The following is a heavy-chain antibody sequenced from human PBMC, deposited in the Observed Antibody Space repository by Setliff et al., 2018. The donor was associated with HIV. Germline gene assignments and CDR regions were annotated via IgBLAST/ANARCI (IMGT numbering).Heavy chain of an antibody. J-gene: IGHJ4*02. Sequence: PSETLSLTCAVYGGSFSGYYWSWIRQPPGKGLEWMGEVTHSGRTNYNPPLESRVTKSVDKSKKQFSLRLTSVTAGDTAVYYCARGVLDNSGWSSYYFDYWGQGTLVTVSS. V-gene: IGHV4-34*01. CDR1: GGSFSGYY. CDR2: VTHSGRT. D-gene: IGHD6-19*01. CDR3: ARGVLDNSGWSSYYFDY.